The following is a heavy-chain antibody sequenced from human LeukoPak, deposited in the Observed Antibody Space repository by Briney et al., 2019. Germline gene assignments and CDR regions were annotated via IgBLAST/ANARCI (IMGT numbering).Heavy chain of an antibody. CDR3: AKVPGYYYDSSGYNWYFDL. CDR2: ISGSGGST. V-gene: IGHV3-23*01. J-gene: IGHJ2*01. D-gene: IGHD3-22*01. Sequence: PGGSLRLSCAASGFTFSSYAMSWVRQAPGKGLEWVSAISGSGGSTYYADSVKGRFTISRDNSKNTLYLQMNSLRAEDTAVYYCAKVPGYYYDSSGYNWYFDLWGRGTLVTVSS. CDR1: GFTFSSYA.